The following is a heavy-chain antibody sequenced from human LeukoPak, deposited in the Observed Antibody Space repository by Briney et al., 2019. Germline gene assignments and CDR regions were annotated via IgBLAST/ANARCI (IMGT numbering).Heavy chain of an antibody. CDR3: ARALVGATEDY. D-gene: IGHD1-26*01. CDR1: GFTVSSNY. J-gene: IGHJ4*02. Sequence: GGSLRLSCAASGFTVSSNYMSWVRQAPGKGLEWVSVIYIGGSTYYADSVKGRFTISRDNSKNTLYLQMNSLRAEDTAVYYCARALVGATEDYWGQGTLVTVSS. V-gene: IGHV3-53*01. CDR2: IYIGGST.